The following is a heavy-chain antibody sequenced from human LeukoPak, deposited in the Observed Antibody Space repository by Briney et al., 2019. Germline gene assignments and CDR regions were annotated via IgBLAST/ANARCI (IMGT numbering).Heavy chain of an antibody. CDR1: GGSISSYY. J-gene: IGHJ5*02. CDR2: IYYSGST. CDR3: ARGIAAAGNNWFDP. V-gene: IGHV4-59*01. Sequence: SETLSLTCTVSGGSISSYYWSWIRQPPGRGLEWIGYIYYSGSTNYNPSLKSRVTISVDTSKNQFSLKLSSVTAADAAVYYCARGIAAAGNNWFDPWGQGTLVTVSS. D-gene: IGHD6-13*01.